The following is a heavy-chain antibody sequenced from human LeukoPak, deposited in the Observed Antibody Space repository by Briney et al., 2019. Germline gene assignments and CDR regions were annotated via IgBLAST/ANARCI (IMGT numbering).Heavy chain of an antibody. CDR3: AKGVRGVITPNWFDP. CDR2: ISGSGGST. V-gene: IGHV3-23*01. J-gene: IGHJ5*02. D-gene: IGHD3-10*01. CDR1: GFTFSSYA. Sequence: GGSLRLSCAASGFTFSSYAMSWVRQAPGKGLEWVSAISGSGGSTYYADSVKGRFTISRDNSKNTLYLQMNSLRAEDTAVYYCAKGVRGVITPNWFDPWGQGTLVTVSS.